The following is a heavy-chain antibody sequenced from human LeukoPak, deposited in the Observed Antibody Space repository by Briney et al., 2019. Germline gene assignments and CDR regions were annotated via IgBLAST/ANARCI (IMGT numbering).Heavy chain of an antibody. V-gene: IGHV3-30*04. CDR1: GFTFSSYA. J-gene: IGHJ4*02. Sequence: GRSLRLSCAASGFTFSSYAMHWVRQAPGKGLEWVAVISYDGSNKYYADPVKGRFTISRDNSKNTLYLQMNSLRAEDTAVYYCARDLKESTEYYFDYWGQGTLVTVSS. D-gene: IGHD2-2*01. CDR3: ARDLKESTEYYFDY. CDR2: ISYDGSNK.